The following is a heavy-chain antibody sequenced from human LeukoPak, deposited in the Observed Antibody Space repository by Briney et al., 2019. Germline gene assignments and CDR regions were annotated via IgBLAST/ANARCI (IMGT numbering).Heavy chain of an antibody. D-gene: IGHD3-22*01. J-gene: IGHJ4*02. CDR3: AGGWSYYDSSGYYYAFDY. Sequence: SETLSLTCAVYGGSFSGYYWSWIRQPPGKGLEWIGEINHSGGTNYNPSLKSRVTISVDTSKNQFSLKLSSVTAADTAVYYCAGGWSYYDSSGYYYAFDYWGQGTLVTVSS. CDR1: GGSFSGYY. V-gene: IGHV4-34*01. CDR2: INHSGGT.